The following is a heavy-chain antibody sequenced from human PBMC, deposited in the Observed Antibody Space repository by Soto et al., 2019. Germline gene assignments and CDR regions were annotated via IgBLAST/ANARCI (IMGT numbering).Heavy chain of an antibody. CDR2: IKTQNDGGTT. V-gene: IGHV3-15*07. CDR1: GFTFTNAW. J-gene: IGHJ3*02. D-gene: IGHD5-12*01. Sequence: GGSLILSCAASGFTFTNAWFNWVRQAPGKGLEWVGRIKTQNDGGTTDYAAPVKDRFTISRDDSKNTLYLQMNSLKTEDTAVYYCAKKAEWLYAFDIWGQGTMVTVSS. CDR3: AKKAEWLYAFDI.